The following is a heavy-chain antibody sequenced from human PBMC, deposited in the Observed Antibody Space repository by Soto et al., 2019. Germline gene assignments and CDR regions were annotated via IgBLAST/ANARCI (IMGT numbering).Heavy chain of an antibody. CDR3: ASRITIFGVPKGAFDI. CDR1: GFTFSSYE. D-gene: IGHD3-3*01. CDR2: ISSSGSTI. Sequence: PGGSLRLSCAASGFTFSSYEMNWVRQAPGKGLEWVSYISSSGSTIYYADSVKGRFTISRDNAKNSLYLQMNSLRAEDTAVYYCASRITIFGVPKGAFDIWGQGTMGTVSS. J-gene: IGHJ3*02. V-gene: IGHV3-48*03.